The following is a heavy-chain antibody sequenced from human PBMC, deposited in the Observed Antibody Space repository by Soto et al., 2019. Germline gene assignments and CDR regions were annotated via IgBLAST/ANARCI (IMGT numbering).Heavy chain of an antibody. CDR3: TRGCSGGTCYIFEF. CDR2: INAGTGNT. CDR1: GYTFTSYA. V-gene: IGHV1-3*01. J-gene: IGHJ4*02. Sequence: QVQLVQSGAEVKKAGASVKLSCKASGYTFTSYAIHWVRQAPEQRLEWMAWINAGTGNTKYSEKFQGRVTITRDTSASTVFMELSSLRSEDTAVYYCTRGCSGGTCYIFEFWGQGTLVTVSS. D-gene: IGHD2-15*01.